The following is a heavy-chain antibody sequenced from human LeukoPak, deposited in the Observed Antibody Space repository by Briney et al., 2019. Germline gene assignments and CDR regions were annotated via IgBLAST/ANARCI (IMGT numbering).Heavy chain of an antibody. CDR2: IYHSGST. CDR1: GYSISSGYY. V-gene: IGHV4-38-2*01. J-gene: IGHJ5*02. D-gene: IGHD5-18*01. CDR3: ARGAYSYGYFDWFDP. Sequence: SETLSFTCAVSGYSISSGYYWGWIRQPPGKGLEWIGSIYHSGSTYYNPSLKSRVTISVDTSKNQFSLKLSSVTAADTAVYYCARGAYSYGYFDWFDPWGQGTLVTVSS.